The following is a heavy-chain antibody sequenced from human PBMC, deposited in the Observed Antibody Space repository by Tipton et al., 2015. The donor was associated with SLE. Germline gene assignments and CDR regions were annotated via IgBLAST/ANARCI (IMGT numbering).Heavy chain of an antibody. D-gene: IGHD2-8*02. J-gene: IGHJ6*03. CDR1: GGSFSGYY. Sequence: TLSLTCAVYGGSFSGYYWTWIRQPPGKGLEWIGEINHSGSTTCNPSLKSRVTISMDTSKKQFSLKLSSVTAADTAVYYCARGLSSLVGFYYYYYMDVWGKGTTVTVS. CDR2: INHSGST. CDR3: ARGLSSLVGFYYYYYMDV. V-gene: IGHV4-34*01.